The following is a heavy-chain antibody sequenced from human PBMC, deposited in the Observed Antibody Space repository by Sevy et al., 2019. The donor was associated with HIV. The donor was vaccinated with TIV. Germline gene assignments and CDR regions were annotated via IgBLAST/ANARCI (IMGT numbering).Heavy chain of an antibody. CDR1: EYSFRTYW. D-gene: IGHD4-17*01. CDR2: IYPDDSDT. CDR3: ARHHASYGVTGYYYYSGLDV. J-gene: IGHJ6*02. V-gene: IGHV5-51*01. Sequence: GESLKISCKGSEYSFRTYWIGWVRQMPGKGLEWMGIIYPDDSDTRYSPSFQGQVTISADKSINTAYLTWNSLRASDSAMYYCARHHASYGVTGYYYYSGLDVWGQGTTVTVSS.